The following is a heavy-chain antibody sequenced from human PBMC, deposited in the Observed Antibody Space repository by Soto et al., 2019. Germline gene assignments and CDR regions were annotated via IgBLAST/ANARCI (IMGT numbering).Heavy chain of an antibody. CDR3: ARVGHYGSGSKYYGMEV. Sequence: SETLSLTCTVSGGSISSYYWSWIRQPPGKGLEWIGYIYYSGSTNYNPSLKSRVTISVDTSKNQFSLKLSSVTAADTAVYYCARVGHYGSGSKYYGMEVWGKGTTVT. J-gene: IGHJ6*04. CDR1: GGSISSYY. CDR2: IYYSGST. V-gene: IGHV4-59*01. D-gene: IGHD3-10*01.